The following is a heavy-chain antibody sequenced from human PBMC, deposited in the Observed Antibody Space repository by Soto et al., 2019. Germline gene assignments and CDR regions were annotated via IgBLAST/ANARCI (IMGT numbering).Heavy chain of an antibody. Sequence: QVQLVESGGGVVQPGRSLRLSCAASGFTFSSYGMHWVRQAPGKGLEWVAVIWYDGSNKYYADSVKGRFTISRDNSKNTLYLQMNSLRAEDTAVYYCARDGLVVVPAPPMDVWGKGTTVTVSS. CDR2: IWYDGSNK. J-gene: IGHJ6*03. V-gene: IGHV3-33*01. D-gene: IGHD2-2*01. CDR3: ARDGLVVVPAPPMDV. CDR1: GFTFSSYG.